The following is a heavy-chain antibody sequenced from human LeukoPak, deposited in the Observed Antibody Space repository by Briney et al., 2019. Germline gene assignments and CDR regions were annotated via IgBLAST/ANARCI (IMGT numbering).Heavy chain of an antibody. CDR2: IKTDGSQI. CDR3: AREKYYDILTGYLVDAFDI. CDR1: GFTFSSYW. Sequence: PGGSLRLSCAASGFTFSSYWMTWVRQAPGKGLEWVANIKTDGSQIYYVDSVKGRFTISRDNAKNSLYLQMNSLRAEDTAVYYCAREKYYDILTGYLVDAFDIWGQGTMVTVSS. J-gene: IGHJ3*02. D-gene: IGHD3-9*01. V-gene: IGHV3-7*01.